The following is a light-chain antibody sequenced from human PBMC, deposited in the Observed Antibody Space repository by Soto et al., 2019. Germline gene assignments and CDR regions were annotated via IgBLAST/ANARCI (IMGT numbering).Light chain of an antibody. CDR1: SSDVGDYNY. J-gene: IGLJ1*01. V-gene: IGLV2-14*01. Sequence: QSVLTQPASVSGSPGQSITISCTGTSSDVGDYNYVSWYQQHPGKAPRLMIYASSNRPSGVSHRFSGSRSGNTASLTISGLQAEDEADYFCSPYTSGSTLYVFGSGTRSPS. CDR2: ASS. CDR3: SPYTSGSTLYV.